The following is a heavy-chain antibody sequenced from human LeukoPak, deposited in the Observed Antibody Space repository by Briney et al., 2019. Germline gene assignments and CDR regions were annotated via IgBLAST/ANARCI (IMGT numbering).Heavy chain of an antibody. Sequence: SETLSLTCTVYGGSFSGYYWSWIRQPPGKGLEWIGYIYYSGSTNYNPSLKSRVTISVDTSKNQFSLKLSSVTAADTAVYYCARAYGSGSTLMFDPWGQGTLVTVSS. D-gene: IGHD3-10*01. CDR1: GGSFSGYY. CDR2: IYYSGST. V-gene: IGHV4-59*12. CDR3: ARAYGSGSTLMFDP. J-gene: IGHJ5*02.